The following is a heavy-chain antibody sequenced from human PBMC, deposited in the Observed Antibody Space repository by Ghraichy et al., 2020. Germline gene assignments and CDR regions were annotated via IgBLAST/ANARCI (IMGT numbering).Heavy chain of an antibody. CDR2: ISHSGST. J-gene: IGHJ6*02. CDR1: GGSFTDYS. D-gene: IGHD3-9*01. CDR3: ARSNYDILPGYNGPSALYGVDV. Sequence: LSLTCDVFGGSFTDYSWTWIRQPPGRGLTWIGEISHSGSTKYSPSFNSRVTISLDTSKSQMSLILSSVTAADTAVYYCARSNYDILPGYNGPSALYGVDVWGQGTMVTVSS. V-gene: IGHV4-34*01.